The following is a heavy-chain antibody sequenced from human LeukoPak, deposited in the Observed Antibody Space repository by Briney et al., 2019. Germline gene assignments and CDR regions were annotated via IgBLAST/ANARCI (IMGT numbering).Heavy chain of an antibody. Sequence: GGSLRLSCAASGFTFSNYWMIWFRQAPEQGLEWVANIKQDGSDKSYVDSVKGRFTISRDNARNSLYLQMNSLRAEDAAVYYCAKRGYDYVWGSYPDYWGLGTLVTVSS. CDR1: GFTFSNYW. D-gene: IGHD3-16*02. V-gene: IGHV3-7*01. CDR3: AKRGYDYVWGSYPDY. CDR2: IKQDGSDK. J-gene: IGHJ4*02.